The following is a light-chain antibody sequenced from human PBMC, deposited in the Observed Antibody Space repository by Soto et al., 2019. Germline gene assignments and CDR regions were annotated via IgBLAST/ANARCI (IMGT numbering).Light chain of an antibody. J-gene: IGKJ2*01. CDR2: DAS. V-gene: IGKV3-20*01. CDR1: QSVSSSY. CDR3: QHYGSSQYT. Sequence: IVLTQSPGTLSLSPGERATLSCRASQSVSSSYLAWYQQKPGQAPRLLIYDASSRATGIPDRFSGSRSGTDFTLTISRLEPEDFAVYYCQHYGSSQYTFGQGTKLEIK.